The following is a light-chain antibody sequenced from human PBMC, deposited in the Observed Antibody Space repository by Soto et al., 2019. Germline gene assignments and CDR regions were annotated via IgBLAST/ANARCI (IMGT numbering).Light chain of an antibody. CDR3: CSYAGSNSWV. Sequence: QSVLTQPPSASGSPGQSGTISCTGTSSDVGGYNYVSWYQQHPGKAPKLMIYEVSKRPSGVPFRFSASKSANAASLTVSGLQAEDEADYYCCSYAGSNSWVFGGGTKLTVL. J-gene: IGLJ3*02. CDR2: EVS. CDR1: SSDVGGYNY. V-gene: IGLV2-8*01.